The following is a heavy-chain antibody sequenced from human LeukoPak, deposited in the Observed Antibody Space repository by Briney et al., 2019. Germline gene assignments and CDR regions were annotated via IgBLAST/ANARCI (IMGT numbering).Heavy chain of an antibody. CDR1: GGSFSGYY. CDR3: ARHRRDGSPTQD. D-gene: IGHD5-24*01. CDR2: IKHSGSI. V-gene: IGHV4-34*01. J-gene: IGHJ4*02. Sequence: SETLSLTCAVYGGSFSGYYWTWIRQPPGKGLEWIGEIKHSGSINYNPSLKSRVTISVDTSKNQFPLKLSSVTAADTAVYYCARHRRDGSPTQDWGQGILVTVSS.